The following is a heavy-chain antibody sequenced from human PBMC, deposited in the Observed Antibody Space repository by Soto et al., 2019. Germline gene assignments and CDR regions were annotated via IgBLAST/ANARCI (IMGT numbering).Heavy chain of an antibody. J-gene: IGHJ5*02. CDR2: INHSGST. D-gene: IGHD2-15*01. V-gene: IGHV4-34*01. Sequence: QVQLQQWGAGLLKPSETLSLTCAVYGGSFSGYYWSWIRQPPGKGLEWIGEINHSGSTNYNPSLKSRVTISVDTSENQSSLKLSSVTDADTAVYYCARARLLPHTNWFDPWGQGPLVTVSS. CDR1: GGSFSGYY. CDR3: ARARLLPHTNWFDP.